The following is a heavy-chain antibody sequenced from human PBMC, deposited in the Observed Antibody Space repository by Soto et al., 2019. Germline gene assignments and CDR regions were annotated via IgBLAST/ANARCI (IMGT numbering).Heavy chain of an antibody. J-gene: IGHJ3*02. Sequence: ASVKVSCKASGYTFTSYYMHWVRQAPGQGLEWMGGIIPIFGTANYAQKFQGRVTITADESTSTAYMELSSLRSEDTAVYYCARGVLRDAFDIWGQGTMVTVSS. CDR2: IIPIFGTA. V-gene: IGHV1-69*13. D-gene: IGHD3-3*01. CDR1: GYTFTSYY. CDR3: ARGVLRDAFDI.